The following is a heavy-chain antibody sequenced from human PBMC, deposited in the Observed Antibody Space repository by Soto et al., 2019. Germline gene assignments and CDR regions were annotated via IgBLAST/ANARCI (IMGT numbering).Heavy chain of an antibody. CDR2: MNPNSGNT. V-gene: IGHV1-8*01. J-gene: IGHJ6*04. CDR1: GYTFTSYD. CDR3: ARVEPGFGQYSYYGMDV. D-gene: IGHD3-10*01. Sequence: ASVKVSCKASGYTFTSYDINWVRQATGQGLEWMGWMNPNSGNTGYAQKFQGRVTMTRNTSISTAYMELSSLRSEDTAVYYCARVEPGFGQYSYYGMDVWGKGTRVTFS.